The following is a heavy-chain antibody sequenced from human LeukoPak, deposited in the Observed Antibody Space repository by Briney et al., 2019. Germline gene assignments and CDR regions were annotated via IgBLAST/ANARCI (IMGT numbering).Heavy chain of an antibody. CDR3: ASGGFIWGI. D-gene: IGHD3-16*01. CDR1: GGSISSGGYY. CDR2: IYHSGST. J-gene: IGHJ4*02. Sequence: NSSETLSLTCTVSGGSISSGGYYWSWIRQPPGKGLEWIGYIYHSGSTYYNPSLKSRVTISVDTSKNQFSLKLSSVTAADTAVYYCASGGFIWGIWGQGTLVTVSS. V-gene: IGHV4-30-2*01.